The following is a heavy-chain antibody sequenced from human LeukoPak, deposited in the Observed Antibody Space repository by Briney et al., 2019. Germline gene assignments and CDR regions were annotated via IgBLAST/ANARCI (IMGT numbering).Heavy chain of an antibody. V-gene: IGHV3-30*18. J-gene: IGHJ4*02. Sequence: GGSLRLSYAASGFTFSSYGMHWVRQAPGKGLEWVAVISYDGSNKYYADSVKGRFTISRDNSKNTLYLQMNSLRAEDTAVYYCAKDLLAAAVDYWGQGTLVTVSS. CDR2: ISYDGSNK. CDR1: GFTFSSYG. D-gene: IGHD6-13*01. CDR3: AKDLLAAAVDY.